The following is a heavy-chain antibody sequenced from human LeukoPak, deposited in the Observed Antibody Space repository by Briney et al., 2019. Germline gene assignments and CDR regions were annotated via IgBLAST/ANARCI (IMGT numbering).Heavy chain of an antibody. CDR3: ATGPPFDN. CDR1: GFTLSSSA. J-gene: IGHJ4*02. Sequence: GGSLRLSCAASGFTLSSSALSWVRQAPGKGLEWVSAVSGSGDRIDYADSVKGRFTVSRDNSKDTLFLQMSSLRGEDTAVYFCATGPPFDNWGQRTRVPVST. CDR2: VSGSGDRI. V-gene: IGHV3-23*01.